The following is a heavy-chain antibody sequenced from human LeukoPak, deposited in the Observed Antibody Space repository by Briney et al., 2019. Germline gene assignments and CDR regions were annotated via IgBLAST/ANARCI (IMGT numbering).Heavy chain of an antibody. CDR3: ARGSIVPQGAFDI. Sequence: GGSLRLSCAASGXTFSSYSMNWVRQAPGKGLEWVSPISSSSSYIYYADSVKGRFTISRDNAKNSLYLQMNSLRAEDTAVYYCARGSIVPQGAFDIRGQGTMVTVSS. J-gene: IGHJ3*02. CDR1: GXTFSSYS. CDR2: ISSSSSYI. D-gene: IGHD3-16*02. V-gene: IGHV3-21*01.